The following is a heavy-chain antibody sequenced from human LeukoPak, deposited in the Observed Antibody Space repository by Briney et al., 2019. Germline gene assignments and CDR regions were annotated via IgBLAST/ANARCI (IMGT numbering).Heavy chain of an antibody. D-gene: IGHD4-23*01. CDR3: ARCQRGGNSVDY. Sequence: GGSLRLSCAASGFTFSSYSMNWVRQAPGKGQERVSSISSSSSYIYYADSVKGRFTISRDNAKNSLYLQMNSLRAEDTAVYYCARCQRGGNSVDYWGQGTLVTVS. J-gene: IGHJ4*02. CDR1: GFTFSSYS. V-gene: IGHV3-21*01. CDR2: ISSSSSYI.